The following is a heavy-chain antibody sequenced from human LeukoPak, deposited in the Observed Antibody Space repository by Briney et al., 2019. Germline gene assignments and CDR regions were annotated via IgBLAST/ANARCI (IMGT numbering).Heavy chain of an antibody. D-gene: IGHD6-19*01. Sequence: ASVKVSCKASGYTFTGYYMHWVRQAPGQGLEWMGWINPNSGGTNYAQKFQGRVTMTRDTSISTAYMELSRLRSDDTAVYYCARDTGSGWNYFDYWGQGTLVTVSS. CDR2: INPNSGGT. V-gene: IGHV1-2*02. CDR1: GYTFTGYY. J-gene: IGHJ4*02. CDR3: ARDTGSGWNYFDY.